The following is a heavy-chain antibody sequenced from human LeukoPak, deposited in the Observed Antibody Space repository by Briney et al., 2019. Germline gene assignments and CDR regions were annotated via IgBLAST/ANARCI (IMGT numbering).Heavy chain of an antibody. Sequence: PGGSLRLSCAASGFTFSSYGMHWVRQAPGKGLERVAVISYDGSNKYYADSVKGRFTISRDNSKNTLYLQMNSLRAEDTAVYYCASDRYYDFWSGYYTGDYWGQGTLVTVSS. CDR2: ISYDGSNK. J-gene: IGHJ4*02. V-gene: IGHV3-30*03. D-gene: IGHD3-3*01. CDR1: GFTFSSYG. CDR3: ASDRYYDFWSGYYTGDY.